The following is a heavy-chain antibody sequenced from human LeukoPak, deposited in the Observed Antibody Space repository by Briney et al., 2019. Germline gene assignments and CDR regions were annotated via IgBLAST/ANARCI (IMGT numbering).Heavy chain of an antibody. D-gene: IGHD6-19*01. CDR2: ISYDASVK. J-gene: IGHJ4*02. Sequence: GGSLRLSCAASEFTFSAYGMHWVRQAPGKGLEWVAVISYDASVKYYADSVKGRFTISRDNSESTLYLQMNSLRPEDTAVYCCVKALSRNSGWYYFDYWGQGALVTVSS. V-gene: IGHV3-30*18. CDR1: EFTFSAYG. CDR3: VKALSRNSGWYYFDY.